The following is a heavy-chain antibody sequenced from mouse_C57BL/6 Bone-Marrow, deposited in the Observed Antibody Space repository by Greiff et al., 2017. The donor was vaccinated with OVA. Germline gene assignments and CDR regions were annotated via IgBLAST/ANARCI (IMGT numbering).Heavy chain of an antibody. Sequence: QVQLQQSGAELVKPGASVKMSCKASGYTFTSYWITWVKQRPGQGLEWIGDIYPGSGSTNYNEKFKSKATLTVDTSSSTAYMQLSSLTSEDSAVYYCASRGKGYAMDYWGQGTSVTVSS. CDR3: ASRGKGYAMDY. J-gene: IGHJ4*01. D-gene: IGHD3-3*01. CDR1: GYTFTSYW. CDR2: IYPGSGST. V-gene: IGHV1-55*01.